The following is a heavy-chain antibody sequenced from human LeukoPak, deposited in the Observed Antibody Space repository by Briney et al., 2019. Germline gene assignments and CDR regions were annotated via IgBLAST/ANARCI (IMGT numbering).Heavy chain of an antibody. CDR1: GHTFTDYY. CDR3: ATDRMARGVFDY. Sequence: ASVKISCKVSGHTFTDYYMHWVQQAPGKGLEWMGLVDPEDGETIYAEKFQGRVTITADTSTDTAYMELSSLRSEDTAVYYCATDRMARGVFDYWGQGTLVTVSS. D-gene: IGHD2-8*01. V-gene: IGHV1-69-2*01. CDR2: VDPEDGET. J-gene: IGHJ4*02.